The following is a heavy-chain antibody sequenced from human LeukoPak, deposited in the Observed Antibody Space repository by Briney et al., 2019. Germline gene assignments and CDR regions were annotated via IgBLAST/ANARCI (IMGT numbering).Heavy chain of an antibody. V-gene: IGHV1-69*01. CDR2: IIPIFGTA. D-gene: IGHD3-9*01. CDR1: GGTFSSYA. CDR3: ARLGPYDILTGYYPTPGLVEDY. Sequence: SVKVSCKASGGTFSSYAISWVRQAPGQGLEWMGGIIPIFGTANYAQKFQGRVTITADESTSTAYMELSSLRSEDTAVYYCARLGPYDILTGYYPTPGLVEDYWGQGTLVTVSS. J-gene: IGHJ4*02.